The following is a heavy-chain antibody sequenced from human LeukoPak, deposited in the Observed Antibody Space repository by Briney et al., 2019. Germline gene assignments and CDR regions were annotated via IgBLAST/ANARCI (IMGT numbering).Heavy chain of an antibody. D-gene: IGHD4-17*01. CDR2: IRGGGGSA. Sequence: PGGSLRLSCTASGFTFSAYAMMWVRQAPGKGPEWVSAIRGGGGSAFYADSVKGGFTISRDNSKYTLFLQMNSLRAEDTAVYYCARDPNGDYIGAFDMWGPGTMVTVSS. CDR3: ARDPNGDYIGAFDM. CDR1: GFTFSAYA. V-gene: IGHV3-23*01. J-gene: IGHJ3*02.